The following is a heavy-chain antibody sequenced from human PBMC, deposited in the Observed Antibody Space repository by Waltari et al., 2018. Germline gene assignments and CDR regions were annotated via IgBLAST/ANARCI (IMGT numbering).Heavy chain of an antibody. CDR2: INHSGST. Sequence: QVQLQQWGAGLLKPSETLSLTCAVYGGSFSGYYWSWIRQPPGKGLEWIGEINHSGSTNYNPSLKSRVTISVDTSKNQFSLKLNSVTAAETAVYYCARGSRRYYYMDVWGKGTTVTVSS. J-gene: IGHJ6*03. CDR3: ARGSRRYYYMDV. CDR1: GGSFSGYY. V-gene: IGHV4-34*01.